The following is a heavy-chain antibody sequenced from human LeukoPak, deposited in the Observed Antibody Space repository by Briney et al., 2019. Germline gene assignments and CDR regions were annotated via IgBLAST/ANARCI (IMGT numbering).Heavy chain of an antibody. CDR3: ARRVDSTRWFDP. J-gene: IGHJ5*02. CDR2: ISGDGTTT. Sequence: GGSLRLSCVASGFTFSNYFMHWVRLAPGKGLVWVSRISGDGTTTLYADSVKGRFTISRDNAKNTLYLQMDSPRDEDTAVYYCARRVDSTRWFDPWGQGTLVAVSS. D-gene: IGHD2-15*01. V-gene: IGHV3-74*03. CDR1: GFTFSNYF.